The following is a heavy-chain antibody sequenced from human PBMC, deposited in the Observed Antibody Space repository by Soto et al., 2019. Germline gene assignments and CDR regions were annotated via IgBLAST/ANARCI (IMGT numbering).Heavy chain of an antibody. CDR2: INPKNGDT. Sequence: GASVKVSCKASGYTFIDHYVHWMRQAPGQGLEWMGWINPKNGDTKYAQKFQGRVTMTRDTPISTHYVELSRLRSDDTAVYYCARXLNPYYGPGSLHGFFDYWGQGTLVTVSS. J-gene: IGHJ4*02. V-gene: IGHV1-2*02. CDR1: GYTFIDHY. CDR3: ARXLNPYYGPGSLHGFFDY. D-gene: IGHD3-10*01.